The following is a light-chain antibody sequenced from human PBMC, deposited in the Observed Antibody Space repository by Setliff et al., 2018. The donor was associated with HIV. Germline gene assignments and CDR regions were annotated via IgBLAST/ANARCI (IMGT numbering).Light chain of an antibody. CDR3: CSYAGSYTLGV. CDR1: SSDVGNYNY. V-gene: IGLV2-11*01. J-gene: IGLJ1*01. Sequence: QSALTQPRSVSGSPGQSVTISCTGTSSDVGNYNYVSWYQQHPGKAPKLMIYDVSKRPSGVPDRFSGSKSGNTASLTISGLQAEDEADYYCCSYAGSYTLGVFGTGTKVT. CDR2: DVS.